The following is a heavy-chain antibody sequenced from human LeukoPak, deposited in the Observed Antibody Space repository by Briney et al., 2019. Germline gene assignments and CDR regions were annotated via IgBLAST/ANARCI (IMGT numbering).Heavy chain of an antibody. Sequence: GGSLRLSCAASGFTFSGYGMHWVRQAPGKGLEWVAVISYDGSNKYYADSMKGRFTISRDNSRNTLYLQMNSLRAEDTAVYYCAKGTVTTSDYFDYWGQGTLVTVSS. CDR2: ISYDGSNK. CDR1: GFTFSGYG. D-gene: IGHD4-17*01. CDR3: AKGTVTTSDYFDY. J-gene: IGHJ4*02. V-gene: IGHV3-30*18.